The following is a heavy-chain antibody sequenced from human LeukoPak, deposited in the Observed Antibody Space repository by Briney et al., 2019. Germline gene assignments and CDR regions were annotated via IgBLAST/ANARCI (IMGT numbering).Heavy chain of an antibody. Sequence: PGGSLRLSCAVSGFTSSNAWMSWVRQAPGKGLEWVGRIKSKTDGRTRDYAAPVKGRFTISRDDSHNTLYVQMNGPRVEDAAVYYCARGLFVLHYSSSSPFDCWGQGTLVTVSS. CDR2: IKSKTDGRTR. J-gene: IGHJ4*02. V-gene: IGHV3-15*01. CDR1: GFTSSNAW. D-gene: IGHD6-6*01. CDR3: ARGLFVLHYSSSSPFDC.